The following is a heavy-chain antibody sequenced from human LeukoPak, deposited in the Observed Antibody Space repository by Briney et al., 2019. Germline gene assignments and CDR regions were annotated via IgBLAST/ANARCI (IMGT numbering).Heavy chain of an antibody. CDR1: GFTFSSYW. J-gene: IGHJ4*02. CDR3: ARASRYYGGNPLDY. V-gene: IGHV3-74*01. Sequence: GGSLRLSCAASGFTFSSYWMHWVRQAPGQGLVWVSRINSDGSSTSYADSVKGRFTISRDNAKNTLYLQMNSLRAEDTAVYYCARASRYYGGNPLDYWGQGTLVTVSS. D-gene: IGHD4-23*01. CDR2: INSDGSST.